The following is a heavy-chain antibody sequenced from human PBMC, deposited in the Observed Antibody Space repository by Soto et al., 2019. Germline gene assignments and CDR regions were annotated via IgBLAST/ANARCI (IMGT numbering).Heavy chain of an antibody. V-gene: IGHV3-30-3*01. Sequence: QVQLAESGGGVVQPGRSLRLSCAASGFTFSSYAMHWVRQAPGKGLEWVAVISYDGSNKYYADSVKGRFTISRDNSKNTLYLQMNSLRAEDTAVYYCAGILTGYYNGHGMDVCGQGTTVTVSS. CDR2: ISYDGSNK. CDR1: GFTFSSYA. CDR3: AGILTGYYNGHGMDV. D-gene: IGHD3-9*01. J-gene: IGHJ6*02.